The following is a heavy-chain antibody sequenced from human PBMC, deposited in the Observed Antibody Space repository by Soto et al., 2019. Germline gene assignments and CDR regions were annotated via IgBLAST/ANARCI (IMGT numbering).Heavy chain of an antibody. D-gene: IGHD2-8*01. V-gene: IGHV3-48*01. CDR2: IMPGGSHI. CDR1: GFTFSIYS. J-gene: IGHJ4*02. CDR3: AKSDLVLKG. Sequence: PGGSLRLSCAASGFTFSIYSMNWVRQAPGKGLEWVSYIMPGGSHIFYADSVKGRFTISRDNAKNTLYLQMNSLRAEDTAVYYCAKSDLVLKGWGQGTLVTVSS.